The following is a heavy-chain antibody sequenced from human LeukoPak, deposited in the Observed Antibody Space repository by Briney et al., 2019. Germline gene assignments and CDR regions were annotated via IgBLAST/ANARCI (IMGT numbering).Heavy chain of an antibody. D-gene: IGHD3-10*01. CDR2: IYYSGST. CDR3: ARGVLLWFGESLYYFDY. Sequence: SETLSLTCTVSGGSISDSDYHWGWIRQPPGKGLEWIGSIYYSGSTYYNPSLKSRVTISIDTSKNQFSLKLSSVTAADTAVYYCARGVLLWFGESLYYFDYWGQGNLVTVSS. CDR1: GGSISDSDYH. V-gene: IGHV4-39*01. J-gene: IGHJ4*02.